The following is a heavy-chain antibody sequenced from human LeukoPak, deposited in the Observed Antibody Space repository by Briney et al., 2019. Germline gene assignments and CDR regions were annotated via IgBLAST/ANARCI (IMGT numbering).Heavy chain of an antibody. CDR2: IHPSGTT. V-gene: IGHV4-4*07. CDR1: GGSISGYY. Sequence: SETLSLTCTVSGGSISGYYWTWIRQPAGKRLEWIGRIHPSGTTNYNPSLKRRVIMSIDTSKNQFSLRLGSVTAADTAIYYCAREYTFGILFDYWGQGILVTVSS. J-gene: IGHJ4*02. D-gene: IGHD3-3*01. CDR3: AREYTFGILFDY.